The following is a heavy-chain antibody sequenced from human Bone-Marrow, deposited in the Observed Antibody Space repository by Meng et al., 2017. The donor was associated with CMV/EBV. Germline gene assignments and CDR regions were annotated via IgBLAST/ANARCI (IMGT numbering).Heavy chain of an antibody. J-gene: IGHJ4*02. CDR1: GSTFSSYW. CDR3: ARVPQPSYDFWSGYYEYFDY. D-gene: IGHD3-3*01. CDR2: INSDGSST. Sequence: GESLKISCAASGSTFSSYWMHWVRQAPGKGLVWVSRINSDGSSTSDADSVKGRFTISRDNAKNTLYLQMNSLRAEDTAVYYCARVPQPSYDFWSGYYEYFDYWGQGTLVTVSS. V-gene: IGHV3-74*01.